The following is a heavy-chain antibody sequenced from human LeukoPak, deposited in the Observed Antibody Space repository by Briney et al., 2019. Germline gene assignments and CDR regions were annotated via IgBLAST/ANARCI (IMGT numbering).Heavy chain of an antibody. J-gene: IGHJ4*02. CDR2: IHYSGST. V-gene: IGHV4-59*01. CDR3: ARDGVAGGFDY. CDR1: GGSIGSYY. Sequence: SETLSLTCTVSGGSIGSYYWNWIRQAPGKGLEWIGYIHYSGSTNHNSSLKSRVTLSVDTSRNQYSLKLSSVTAADTAVYYCARDGVAGGFDYWGQGTLVTISS. D-gene: IGHD6-19*01.